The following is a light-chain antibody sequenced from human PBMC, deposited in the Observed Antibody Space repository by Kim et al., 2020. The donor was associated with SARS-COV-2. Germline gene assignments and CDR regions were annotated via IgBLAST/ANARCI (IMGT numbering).Light chain of an antibody. CDR2: YDS. Sequence: APGKTARITCGGNNIGSTSVHWYQQKPGQAPVLVIYYDSDRPSGIPERFSGSNSGNTATLTISRVEAGDEADYYCQVWYSNSDQGVFGGGTKLTVL. V-gene: IGLV3-21*04. CDR1: NIGSTS. J-gene: IGLJ3*02. CDR3: QVWYSNSDQGV.